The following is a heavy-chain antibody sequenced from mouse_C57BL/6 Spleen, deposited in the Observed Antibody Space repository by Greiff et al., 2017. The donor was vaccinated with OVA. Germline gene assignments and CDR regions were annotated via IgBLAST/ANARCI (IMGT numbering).Heavy chain of an antibody. V-gene: IGHV1-69*01. Sequence: VKLQQPGAELVMPGASVKLSCKASGYTFTSYWMHWVKQRPGQGLEWIGEIDPSDSYTNYNQKFKGKSTLTVDKSSSTAYMQLSSLTSEDSAVYYCARSGDGNSWFAYWGQGTLVTVSA. CDR2: IDPSDSYT. CDR1: GYTFTSYW. J-gene: IGHJ3*01. CDR3: ARSGDGNSWFAY. D-gene: IGHD2-1*01.